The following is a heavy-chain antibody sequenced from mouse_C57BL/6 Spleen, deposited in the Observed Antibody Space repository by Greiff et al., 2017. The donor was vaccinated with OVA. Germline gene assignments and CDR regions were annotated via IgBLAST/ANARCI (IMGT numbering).Heavy chain of an antibody. CDR3: ASKESNLMLRDY. CDR2: ISSGSSTI. J-gene: IGHJ4*01. CDR1: GFTFSDYG. V-gene: IGHV5-17*01. D-gene: IGHD2-5*01. Sequence: EVKLVESGGGLVKPGGSLKLSCAASGFTFSDYGMHWVRQAPEKGLEWVAYISSGSSTIYYADTVKGRFTISRDNAKNTLFLQMTSLRSEDTAMYYCASKESNLMLRDYWGQGTSVTVSA.